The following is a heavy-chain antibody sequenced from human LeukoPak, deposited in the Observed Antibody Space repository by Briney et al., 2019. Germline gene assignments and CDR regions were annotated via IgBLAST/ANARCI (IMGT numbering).Heavy chain of an antibody. D-gene: IGHD3-3*01. J-gene: IGHJ4*02. CDR3: ARETIGVANFDY. Sequence: GGSLRLSCAASGFTFSSYWMHWVRQAPGKGLVWVSRINSDGSSTSYADSVKGRFTISRDNAKNTLYLQMNSLRAEDTAVYYCARETIGVANFDYWGQGTLVTVSS. CDR2: INSDGSST. V-gene: IGHV3-74*01. CDR1: GFTFSSYW.